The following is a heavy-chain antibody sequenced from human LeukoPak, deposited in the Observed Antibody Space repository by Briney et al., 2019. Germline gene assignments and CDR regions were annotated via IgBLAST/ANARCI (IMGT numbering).Heavy chain of an antibody. V-gene: IGHV3-23*01. Sequence: PGGSLRLSCAASGFSFRNYAMSWVRQAAGKGLEWVSGISDTGSSLYYTDSVKGRFTISRDNSKNILYLQMNSLRAEDTAVYYCARGPNSNWSGLDFWGQGTLLTVSS. J-gene: IGHJ4*02. CDR3: ARGPNSNWSGLDF. CDR2: ISDTGSSL. CDR1: GFSFRNYA. D-gene: IGHD6-6*01.